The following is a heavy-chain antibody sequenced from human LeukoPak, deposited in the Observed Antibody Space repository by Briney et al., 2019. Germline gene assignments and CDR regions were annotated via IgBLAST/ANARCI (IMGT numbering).Heavy chain of an antibody. V-gene: IGHV3-23*01. CDR3: AKDQRRSSSWYDY. Sequence: GGSLRLSCAASGFTFSTYTMSWVRQAPGKGLEWVSAISGSGDYTYYADSVKGRFTISRDYSKNTLYLQMNSLRAEDTAVYYCAKDQRRSSSWYDYWGQGTLVTVSS. CDR2: ISGSGDYT. CDR1: GFTFSTYT. J-gene: IGHJ4*02. D-gene: IGHD6-13*01.